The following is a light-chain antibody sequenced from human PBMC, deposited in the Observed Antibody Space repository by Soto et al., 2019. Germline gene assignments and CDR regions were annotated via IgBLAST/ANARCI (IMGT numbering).Light chain of an antibody. J-gene: IGKJ1*01. CDR2: DSS. V-gene: IGKV1-5*01. Sequence: MTQSPATLSASVGDRVTITCRASQSVRNWLAWYQQKPGRAPQLLIYDSSTLEPGVPSRLRGSGSGKEFTLTINGLQPDDFATYYCQQYDGYSPQTFGQGTKV. CDR1: QSVRNW. CDR3: QQYDGYSPQT.